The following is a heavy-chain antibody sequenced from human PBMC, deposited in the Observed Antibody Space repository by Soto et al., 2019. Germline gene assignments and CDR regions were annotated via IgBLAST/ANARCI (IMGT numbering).Heavy chain of an antibody. Sequence: LCLPCTVSGGSLGSYYWSWIRQPAGKGLEWIGRIYTSGSTNYNPSLKSRVTMSVDTSKNQFSLKLSSVTAADTAVYYCARDRGGITMIVVAKNWFDPWGQGTLVTVSS. CDR1: GGSLGSYY. CDR3: ARDRGGITMIVVAKNWFDP. CDR2: IYTSGST. V-gene: IGHV4-4*07. D-gene: IGHD3-22*01. J-gene: IGHJ5*02.